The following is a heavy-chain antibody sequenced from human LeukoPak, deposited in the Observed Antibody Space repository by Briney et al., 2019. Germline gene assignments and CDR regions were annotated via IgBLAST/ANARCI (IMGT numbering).Heavy chain of an antibody. CDR1: GVSISSYY. CDR3: ARQLYSSGWYDY. V-gene: IGHV4-59*08. Sequence: SETLSLTCTVSGVSISSYYWSWIRQPPGKGLEWIGYIYYSGSTNYNPSLKSRVTISVDTSKNQFSLKLSSVTAADTAVYYCARQLYSSGWYDYWGQGTLVTVSS. D-gene: IGHD6-19*01. CDR2: IYYSGST. J-gene: IGHJ4*02.